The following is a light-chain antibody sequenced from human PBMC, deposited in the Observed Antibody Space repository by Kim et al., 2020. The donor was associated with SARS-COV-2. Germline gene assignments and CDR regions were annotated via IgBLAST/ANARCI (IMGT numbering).Light chain of an antibody. V-gene: IGKV1-5*03. CDR3: QQYRSFSEYT. Sequence: GDRVTITCRASESISSWLGWYQQKPGKAPTLLIYKASTLESGVPSRFSGGGSGTEFTLTISSLQPDDFATYYCQQYRSFSEYTFGQGTKLEI. CDR2: KAS. J-gene: IGKJ2*01. CDR1: ESISSW.